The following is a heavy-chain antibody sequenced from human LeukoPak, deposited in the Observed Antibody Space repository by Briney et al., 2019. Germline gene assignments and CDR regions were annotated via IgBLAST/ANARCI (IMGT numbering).Heavy chain of an antibody. CDR3: ARGPMIVVGWFDY. Sequence: APVKVSCKASGYTFTSYYMHWVRQAPGQGLEWMGIINPSGGSTSYAQKFQGRVTITRDTSASTAYMELSSLRSEDTAVYYCARGPMIVVGWFDYWGQGTLVTVSS. CDR1: GYTFTSYY. J-gene: IGHJ4*02. V-gene: IGHV1-46*01. CDR2: INPSGGST. D-gene: IGHD3-22*01.